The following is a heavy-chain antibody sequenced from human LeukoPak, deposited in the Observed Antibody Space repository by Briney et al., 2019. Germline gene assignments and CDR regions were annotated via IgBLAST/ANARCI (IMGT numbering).Heavy chain of an antibody. CDR2: INSGGGA. CDR1: GFTVSSNS. J-gene: IGHJ4*02. Sequence: PGGSLTLSCAASGFTVSSNSMSWVRQAPGKGLEWVSVINSGGGAYYTDSVKGRFTISRDNSKNTLYLQMNSLRAEDTAVYYCARAAFGYDSSGYYYSALYFDYWGQGTLVTVSS. V-gene: IGHV3-53*01. CDR3: ARAAFGYDSSGYYYSALYFDY. D-gene: IGHD3-22*01.